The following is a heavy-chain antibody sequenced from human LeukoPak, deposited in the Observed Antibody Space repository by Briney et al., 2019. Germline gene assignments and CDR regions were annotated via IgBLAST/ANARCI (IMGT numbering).Heavy chain of an antibody. Sequence: VASVKVSCKVSGYTLTELSMHGVRQGPGKGLEWVVGFDPEDVETIYAQKFQGRVTMTEDTSTDTAYMELSSLRSEDTAVYYCATRGYYDILTGYYNWGQGTLVTVSS. CDR1: GYTLTELS. V-gene: IGHV1-24*01. CDR2: FDPEDVET. D-gene: IGHD3-9*01. CDR3: ATRGYYDILTGYYN. J-gene: IGHJ4*02.